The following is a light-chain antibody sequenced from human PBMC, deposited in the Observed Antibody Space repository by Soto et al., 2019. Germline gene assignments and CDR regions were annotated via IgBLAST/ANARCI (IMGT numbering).Light chain of an antibody. V-gene: IGKV3-20*01. CDR3: HQYGPATLT. CDR1: QSVAANY. CDR2: GAS. Sequence: VLTKFPGRLSLSHGEKAPLSCRASQSVAANYLAWYQQKRGQAPRLLIYGASSRATGIPDRFSGSGSGTDFTLTISRLEPEDLSVYYCHQYGPATLTFGPGTKVDI. J-gene: IGKJ3*01.